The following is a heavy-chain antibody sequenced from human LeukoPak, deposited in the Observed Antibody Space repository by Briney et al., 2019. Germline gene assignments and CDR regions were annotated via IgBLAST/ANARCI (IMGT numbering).Heavy chain of an antibody. Sequence: PSETLSLTCTVSGGSISSSSYYWGWIRQPPGKGLEWIGSIYYSGSTYYNPSLKSRVTISVDTSKNQFSLKLSSVTAADTAVYYCARQRMQDYSKDYWGQGTLVTVSS. CDR1: GGSISSSSYY. D-gene: IGHD4-11*01. CDR3: ARQRMQDYSKDY. J-gene: IGHJ4*02. V-gene: IGHV4-39*01. CDR2: IYYSGST.